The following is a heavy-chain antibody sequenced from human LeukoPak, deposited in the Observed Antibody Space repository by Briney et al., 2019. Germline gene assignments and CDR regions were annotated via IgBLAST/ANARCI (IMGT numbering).Heavy chain of an antibody. CDR2: ISYSGST. CDR3: ARRQTEAAGYADNGNWLDP. CDR1: GGSISSHL. Sequence: PAETLTLTCTVSGGSISSHLRNWIRQTPGKGLEWLWTISYSGSTIYNPSLKSRITISVDTSKDQFSLKLSSVTAADTAVYYCARRQTEAAGYADNGNWLDPWGQGTLVTVSP. J-gene: IGHJ5*02. D-gene: IGHD5-12*01. V-gene: IGHV4-59*08.